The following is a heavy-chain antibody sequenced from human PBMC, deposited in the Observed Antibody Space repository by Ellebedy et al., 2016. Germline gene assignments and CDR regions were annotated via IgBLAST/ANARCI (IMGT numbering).Heavy chain of an antibody. CDR2: ISSSVNSA. CDR3: ARDRGWRGSYFDY. CDR1: GFTFSSYA. Sequence: GESLKISCAASGFTFSSYAMSWVRQAPGKGLEWVSTISSSVNSAYYADSVKGRFTISRDNSKNTLYLQMNSLRAEDTAVYYCARDRGWRGSYFDYWGQGTLVTVSS. D-gene: IGHD3-10*01. V-gene: IGHV3-23*01. J-gene: IGHJ4*02.